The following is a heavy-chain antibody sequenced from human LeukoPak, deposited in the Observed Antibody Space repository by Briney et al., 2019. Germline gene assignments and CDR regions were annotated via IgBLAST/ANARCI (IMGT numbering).Heavy chain of an antibody. CDR2: IHYSGST. Sequence: SETLSLTRTVSGGSFSRYYWSWMRQSPGKGLEWIGYIHYSGSTNYNPSLKSRVTISLDTSKNQFSLQLSSVTAADTAVYYCASTEWNYARWGQGTLVTVSS. J-gene: IGHJ4*02. V-gene: IGHV4-59*08. CDR3: ASTEWNYAR. CDR1: GGSFSRYY. D-gene: IGHD1-7*01.